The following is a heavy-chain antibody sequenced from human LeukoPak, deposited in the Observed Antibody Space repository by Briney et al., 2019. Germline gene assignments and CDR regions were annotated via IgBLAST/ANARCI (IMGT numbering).Heavy chain of an antibody. Sequence: GGSLRLSCAGSGFIFNNYAMLWVRQPPGKGLEWVSGISWNSGTIDCADSVRGRFTISRDDAKNSLYLQMDSLRVEDTAFYYCAKDNRRHYTSGPNPDSLHWGQGALVTVSS. J-gene: IGHJ4*02. CDR3: AKDNRRHYTSGPNPDSLH. CDR1: GFIFNNYA. V-gene: IGHV3-9*01. D-gene: IGHD6-19*01. CDR2: ISWNSGTI.